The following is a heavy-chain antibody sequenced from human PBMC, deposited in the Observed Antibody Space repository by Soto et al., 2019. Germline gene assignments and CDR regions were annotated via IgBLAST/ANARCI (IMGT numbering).Heavy chain of an antibody. D-gene: IGHD3-3*01. Sequence: SETLSFTCTVSGGSVSSGRYQWSWIRQSPGKGLEGIGYIYYTCATNYNPSLKSRVTISVDTSKNQFSLKLTSVTAADTALYFCARLQFYDFWSGSVPMHVWGKVTSVTAPQ. CDR3: ARLQFYDFWSGSVPMHV. J-gene: IGHJ6*04. CDR2: IYYTCAT. CDR1: GGSVSSGRYQ. V-gene: IGHV4-61*01.